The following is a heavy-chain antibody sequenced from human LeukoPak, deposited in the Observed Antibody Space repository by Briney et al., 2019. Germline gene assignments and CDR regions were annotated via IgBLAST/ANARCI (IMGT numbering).Heavy chain of an antibody. CDR1: GGSITNYY. CDR3: ARFALHYYDSSGFPDY. D-gene: IGHD3-22*01. J-gene: IGHJ4*02. V-gene: IGHV4-59*13. CDR2: IYYSGST. Sequence: SETLSLTCTVSGGSITNYYWSWIRQPPGKGLEWTGYIYYSGSTNYNPALTSRVTISVDTSKNQFSLKLTSVTAADTAVYYCARFALHYYDSSGFPDYWGQGTLVTVSS.